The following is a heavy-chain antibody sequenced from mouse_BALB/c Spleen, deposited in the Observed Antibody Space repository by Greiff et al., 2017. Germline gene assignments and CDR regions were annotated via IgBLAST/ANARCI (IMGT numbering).Heavy chain of an antibody. J-gene: IGHJ2*01. CDR3: ARGDRYYYFDY. V-gene: IGHV3-6*02. CDR2: ISYDGSN. Sequence: EVKLMESGPGLVKPSQSLSLTCSVTGYSITSGYYWNWIRQFPGNKLEWMGYISYDGSNNYNPSLKNRISITRDTSKNQFFLKLNSVTTEDTATYYCARGDRYYYFDYWGQGTTLTVSS. CDR1: GYSITSGYY. D-gene: IGHD2-14*01.